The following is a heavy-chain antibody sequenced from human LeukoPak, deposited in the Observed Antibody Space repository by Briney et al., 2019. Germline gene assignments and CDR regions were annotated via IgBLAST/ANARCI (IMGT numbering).Heavy chain of an antibody. CDR2: IKQDGSEK. J-gene: IGHJ4*02. Sequence: GGSLRLSCAASGFTFSSYWMSWVRQAPGKGLEWVANIKQDGSEKYYVDSVKGRFTISRNNAKNSLYLQMNSLRAEDTAVYYCARAQVPAAMDYWGQGTLVTVSS. CDR3: ARAQVPAAMDY. V-gene: IGHV3-7*03. CDR1: GFTFSSYW. D-gene: IGHD2-2*01.